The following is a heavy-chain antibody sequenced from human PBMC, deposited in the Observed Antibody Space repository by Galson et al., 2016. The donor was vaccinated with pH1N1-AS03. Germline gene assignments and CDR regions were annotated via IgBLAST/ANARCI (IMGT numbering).Heavy chain of an antibody. V-gene: IGHV3-7*01. Sequence: SLRLSCAASGFTFKSYWMSWVRQAPGKGLEWVANINQDENEKYCVDSVKGRFTISRDNAKDSLYLEMNSLRAEDTALYYCARESTGTEHIVVMTRRYGYYYMDVWGKGTTVTVSS. CDR2: INQDENEK. D-gene: IGHD2-21*02. CDR1: GFTFKSYW. J-gene: IGHJ6*03. CDR3: ARESTGTEHIVVMTRRYGYYYMDV.